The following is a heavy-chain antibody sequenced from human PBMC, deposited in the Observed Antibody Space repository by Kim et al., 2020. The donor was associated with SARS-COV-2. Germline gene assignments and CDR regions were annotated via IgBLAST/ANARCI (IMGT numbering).Heavy chain of an antibody. Sequence: GGSLRLSCAASGITFSSCAMSWVRQTPGKGLEWVSAISGSGGSTYYADSVKGRFTISRDNSKNTLYLQMSSLRAEDTAVYYSAKQRAEFDYWGQGTLVTVSS. J-gene: IGHJ4*02. V-gene: IGHV3-23*01. CDR1: GITFSSCA. CDR2: ISGSGGST. CDR3: AKQRAEFDY.